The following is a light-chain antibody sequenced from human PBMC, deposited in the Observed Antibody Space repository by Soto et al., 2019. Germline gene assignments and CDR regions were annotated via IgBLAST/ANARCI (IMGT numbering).Light chain of an antibody. CDR3: QQYGSSPLT. CDR1: QSVSSNY. CDR2: GAS. Sequence: EIVLTQSPATLSLSPGGRATLSCAASQSVSSNYLAWYQQKPGRAPRLLIYGASSRATGIPDRFSGSGSGTDFSLTISRLEPEDFAVYYCQQYGSSPLTFGGGTKVDIK. J-gene: IGKJ4*01. V-gene: IGKV3-20*01.